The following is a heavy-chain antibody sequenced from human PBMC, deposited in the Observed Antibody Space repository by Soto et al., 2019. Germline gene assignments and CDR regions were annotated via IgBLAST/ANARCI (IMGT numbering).Heavy chain of an antibody. V-gene: IGHV4-4*07. CDR2: IYTSGST. CDR3: ARGVRSSWYYGWFDP. J-gene: IGHJ5*02. Sequence: SSETLSLTCTVSGGSISSYYWSWIRQPAGKGLEWIGRIYTSGSTNYNPSLKSRGTMSVDTSKNQFSLKLSSVTAADTAVYYCARGVRSSWYYGWFDPWGQGTLVTVSS. D-gene: IGHD6-13*01. CDR1: GGSISSYY.